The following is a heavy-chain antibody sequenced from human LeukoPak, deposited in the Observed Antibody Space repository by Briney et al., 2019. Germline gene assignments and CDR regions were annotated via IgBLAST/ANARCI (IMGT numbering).Heavy chain of an antibody. CDR1: GYTFTGYY. CDR2: INPNNGGT. V-gene: IGHV1-2*02. D-gene: IGHD3-22*01. CDR3: ARDQNYYDSSGYYGIDC. J-gene: IGHJ4*02. Sequence: GASVKVSSKASGYTFTGYYIHWVRQAPGQGLEWMGWINPNNGGTNYVQKFQDRVTMTRDTSISTAYMELSRLRSDDTAVYYCARDQNYYDSSGYYGIDCWGQGTLVTVSS.